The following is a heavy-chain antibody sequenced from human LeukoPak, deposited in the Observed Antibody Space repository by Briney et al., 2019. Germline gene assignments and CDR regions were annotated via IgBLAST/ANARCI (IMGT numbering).Heavy chain of an antibody. V-gene: IGHV3-21*05. CDR3: ARDDVDRYSSSWVMAFDI. CDR1: GFTFSSYS. D-gene: IGHD6-13*01. CDR2: ISSSSSYI. Sequence: PGGSLRLSCAASGFTFSSYSMNWVRQAPGKGLEWVSYISSSSSYIYYADSVKGRFTISRDNAKNSLYLQMNSLRAEDTAVYYCARDDVDRYSSSWVMAFDIWGQGTMVTVSS. J-gene: IGHJ3*02.